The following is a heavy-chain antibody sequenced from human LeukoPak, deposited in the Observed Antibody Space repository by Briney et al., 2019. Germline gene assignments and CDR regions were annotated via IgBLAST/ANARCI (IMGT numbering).Heavy chain of an antibody. CDR3: ATHRRSSVWYFDY. CDR2: IYYSGST. CDR1: GGSISSSSYS. D-gene: IGHD6-19*01. V-gene: IGHV4-39*01. J-gene: IGHJ4*02. Sequence: PSETLSLTCTVSGGSISSSSYSWGWIRQPPGKGLEWIGSIYYSGSTYYNPSLKSRVTISVDTSKNQFSLKLSSVTAADTAVYYCATHRRSSVWYFDYWGQGTLVTVSS.